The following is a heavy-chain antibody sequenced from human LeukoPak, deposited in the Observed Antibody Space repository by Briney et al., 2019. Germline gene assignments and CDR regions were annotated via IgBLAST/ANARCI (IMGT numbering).Heavy chain of an antibody. CDR1: GYTFTGYY. CDR2: INPNSGGT. J-gene: IGHJ4*02. Sequence: ASVKVSCKASGYTFTGYYMHWVRQAPGQGLEWMGWINPNSGGTNFAQKFQGRVTMTRDTSINTAYMELSRLRSEDTAVYYCARAGGYGSGRKVFDFWGQGTLVTVSS. CDR3: ARAGGYGSGRKVFDF. D-gene: IGHD3-10*01. V-gene: IGHV1-2*02.